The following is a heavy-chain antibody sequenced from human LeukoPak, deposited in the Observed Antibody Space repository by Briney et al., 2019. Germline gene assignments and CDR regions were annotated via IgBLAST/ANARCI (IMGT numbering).Heavy chain of an antibody. D-gene: IGHD4-23*01. V-gene: IGHV4-59*01. CDR2: IYYTGST. J-gene: IGHJ4*02. CDR3: ARDPRPGPYGNHFDF. CDR1: GGSISNYY. Sequence: KSSETLSLTCTVSGGSISNYYWSWIRQPPGKGLEWIGYIYYTGSTDYNPSLKSRVTISVDMSKNQFSLKLSSVTAADTAVYYCARDPRPGPYGNHFDFWGLGTLVTVSS.